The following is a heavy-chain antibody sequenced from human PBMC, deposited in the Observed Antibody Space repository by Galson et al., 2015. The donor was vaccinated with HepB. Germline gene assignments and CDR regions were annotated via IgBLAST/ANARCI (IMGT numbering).Heavy chain of an antibody. CDR2: ISDSGTT. CDR1: GFIFSYYA. V-gene: IGHV3-23*01. J-gene: IGHJ6*02. D-gene: IGHD6-13*01. Sequence: SLRLSCAASGFIFSYYAMNWVRQAPGKGLEWVSSISDSGTTYYADSVKGRFTISRDISKNTLYLQMNSLRAEDTATYYCAKVRAADESFYYGLDVWGQGTTVTVSS. CDR3: AKVRAADESFYYGLDV.